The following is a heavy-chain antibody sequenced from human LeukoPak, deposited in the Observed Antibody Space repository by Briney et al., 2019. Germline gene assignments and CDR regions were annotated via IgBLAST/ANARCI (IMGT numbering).Heavy chain of an antibody. CDR2: ISYDGSNK. J-gene: IGHJ4*02. Sequence: PGRSLRLSCAASGFTFSSYAMHGVRQAPGKGLEWVAVISYDGSNKYYADSVKGRFTISRDNSKNTLYLQMNSLRAEGTAVYYCAGYYYDSSGSFDYWGQGTLVTVSS. CDR3: AGYYYDSSGSFDY. D-gene: IGHD3-22*01. V-gene: IGHV3-30-3*01. CDR1: GFTFSSYA.